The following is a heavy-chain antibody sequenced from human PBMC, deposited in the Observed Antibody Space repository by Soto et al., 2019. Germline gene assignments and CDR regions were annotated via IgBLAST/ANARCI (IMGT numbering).Heavy chain of an antibody. CDR2: ISYDGRNK. V-gene: IGHV3-30*03. D-gene: IGHD2-21*01. CDR3: SRGIKGGLDA. CDR1: GFVSNDYD. Sequence: QVQLAESGGGLVQPGRSLRLSCATSGFVSNDYDIKWVPRAPGQGLAWLASISYDGRNKYYADSVKGRFTISRDNSKNTLSLQINSLGAEDTAVYYCSRGIKGGLDAWGPGTLVTVSS. J-gene: IGHJ5*02.